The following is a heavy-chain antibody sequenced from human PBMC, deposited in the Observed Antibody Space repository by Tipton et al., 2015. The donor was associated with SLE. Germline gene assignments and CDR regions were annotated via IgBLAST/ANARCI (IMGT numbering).Heavy chain of an antibody. CDR3: ARGRVVVVPAAPLDY. Sequence: TLSLTCTVSGGSISSHYWSWIRQPPGKRLEWIGEINHSGSTNYNPSLKSRVTISVDTSKNQFSLKLSSVTAADTAVYYCARGRVVVVPAAPLDYWGQGTLVTVSS. D-gene: IGHD2-2*01. V-gene: IGHV4-34*01. CDR1: GGSISSHY. J-gene: IGHJ4*02. CDR2: INHSGST.